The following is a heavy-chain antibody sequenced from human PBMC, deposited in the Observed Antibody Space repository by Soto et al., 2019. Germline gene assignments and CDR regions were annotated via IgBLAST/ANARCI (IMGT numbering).Heavy chain of an antibody. Sequence: LSLTCTVSGGSISSYYWSWIRQPPGKGLEWIGYIYYSGSTNYNPSLKSRVTISVDTSKNQFSLKLSSVTAADTAVYYCARARYSSGWYSYYGMDVWGQGTTVTVSS. CDR1: GGSISSYY. D-gene: IGHD6-19*01. CDR2: IYYSGST. CDR3: ARARYSSGWYSYYGMDV. J-gene: IGHJ6*02. V-gene: IGHV4-59*01.